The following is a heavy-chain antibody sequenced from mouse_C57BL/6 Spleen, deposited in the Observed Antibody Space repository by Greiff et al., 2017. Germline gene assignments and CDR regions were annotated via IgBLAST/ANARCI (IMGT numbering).Heavy chain of an antibody. CDR2: ICGGGST. D-gene: IGHD1-1*01. CDR3: ARRGYYGRSYAMGC. Sequence: VQVVESGPGLVAPSPCLSISCTVSGFSLTSYGVAWVRQPPGKGLEWLGVICGGGSTNYYSALMSRLRISKDNSKSQVFLKMNRLKTDDTDMYYCARRGYYGRSYAMGCWGQRTSGTVSS. V-gene: IGHV2-9*01. J-gene: IGHJ4*01. CDR1: GFSLTSYG.